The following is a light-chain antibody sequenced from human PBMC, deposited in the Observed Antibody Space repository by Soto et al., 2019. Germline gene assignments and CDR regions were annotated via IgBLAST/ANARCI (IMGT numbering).Light chain of an antibody. CDR2: WAS. J-gene: IGKJ1*01. CDR3: QQYYSTPWT. CDR1: QSVLYSSNNKNY. Sequence: DIVMTQSPDSLAVSLGERATINCKSSQSVLYSSNNKNYLAGYQQKPGQPSKLLMYWASTRESGVPDRFSGSGSRTDFTLTIRSLQAEDVAVYYSQQYYSTPWTFGQGNMVEIK. V-gene: IGKV4-1*01.